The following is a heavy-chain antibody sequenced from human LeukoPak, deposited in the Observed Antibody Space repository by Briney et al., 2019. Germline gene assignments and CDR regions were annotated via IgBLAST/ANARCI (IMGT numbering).Heavy chain of an antibody. CDR1: GGPITEYY. V-gene: IGHV4-59*01. Sequence: SETLSLTCSVSGGPITEYYWSWIRQPPGKGLEWIGYIYHTGSTNYSPSLKSRLTMSVDASRNQFSLQLVSVTAADTGVYYCARDRGTTGYYYLDSWGQGILVTVSS. J-gene: IGHJ4*02. CDR2: IYHTGST. CDR3: ARDRGTTGYYYLDS. D-gene: IGHD1-26*01.